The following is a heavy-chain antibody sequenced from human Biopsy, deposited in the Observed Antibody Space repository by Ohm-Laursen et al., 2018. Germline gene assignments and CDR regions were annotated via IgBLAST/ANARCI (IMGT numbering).Heavy chain of an antibody. D-gene: IGHD2-15*01. CDR1: GYNFPTHY. Sequence: SVKVSCKASGYNFPTHYMHWVRQAPGQGLEWMAMINPRSGSTFYAQKFQDRVTMTRDTSTSTVYMELSSLRSEDTAVYFCARGLVVEHSFFYGMDVWGQGTTVTVSS. CDR2: INPRSGST. J-gene: IGHJ6*02. CDR3: ARGLVVEHSFFYGMDV. V-gene: IGHV1-46*01.